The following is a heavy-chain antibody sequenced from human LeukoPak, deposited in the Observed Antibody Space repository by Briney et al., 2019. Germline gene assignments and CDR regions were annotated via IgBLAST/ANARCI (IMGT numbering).Heavy chain of an antibody. CDR3: ARGASSYYDY. J-gene: IGHJ4*02. CDR1: GGSFSGYY. V-gene: IGHV4-34*01. CDR2: INHSGST. Sequence: SETLSLTCAVYGGSFSGYYWSWIRQPPGKGLEWIGEINHSGSTNYNPSLKSRVTISVDTSKNQFSLKLSSVAAADTAVYYCARGASSYYDYWGQGTLVTVSS. D-gene: IGHD6-6*01.